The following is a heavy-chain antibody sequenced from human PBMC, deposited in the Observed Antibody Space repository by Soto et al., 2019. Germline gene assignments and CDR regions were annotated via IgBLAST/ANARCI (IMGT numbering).Heavy chain of an antibody. CDR3: TTSPPKYCSGGSCLVDY. CDR1: GFTFSNAW. Sequence: EVQLVESGGGLVKPGGSLRLSCAASGFTFSNAWMSWVRQAPGKGLEWVGRIKSKTDGGTTDYAAPVKGRFTISRDDSKNTLDLQMNSLKTEDTAVYYCTTSPPKYCSGGSCLVDYWGQGTLVTVSS. D-gene: IGHD2-15*01. V-gene: IGHV3-15*01. J-gene: IGHJ4*02. CDR2: IKSKTDGGTT.